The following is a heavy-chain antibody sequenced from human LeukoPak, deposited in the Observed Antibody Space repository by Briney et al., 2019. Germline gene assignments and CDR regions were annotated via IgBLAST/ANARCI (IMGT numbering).Heavy chain of an antibody. J-gene: IGHJ5*02. CDR3: AIASRGYDSNWFDP. Sequence: SETLSLTCAVYGGSFSGYYWSWIRQPPGKGLEWIGEINHSGSTNYNPSLKSRVTISVDTSKNQFSLKLSSVTAADTAVYYCAIASRGYDSNWFDPWGQGTPVTVSS. V-gene: IGHV4-34*01. CDR1: GGSFSGYY. CDR2: INHSGST. D-gene: IGHD5-12*01.